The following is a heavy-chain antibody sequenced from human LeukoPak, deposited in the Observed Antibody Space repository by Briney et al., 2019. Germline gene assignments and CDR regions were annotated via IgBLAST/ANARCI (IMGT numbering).Heavy chain of an antibody. CDR2: IYYSGST. V-gene: IGHV4-39*01. J-gene: IGHJ4*02. CDR3: ARGCYCSSTSCCSGFDY. Sequence: DPSETLSLTCTVSGRSLSSSRYYWGWIRQPPGKGLEWIGSIYYSGSTYYNPSLKSRVTISVDTSKNQFSLKLSSVTAADTAVYYCARGCYCSSTSCCSGFDYWGQGTLVTVSS. D-gene: IGHD2-2*01. CDR1: GRSLSSSRYY.